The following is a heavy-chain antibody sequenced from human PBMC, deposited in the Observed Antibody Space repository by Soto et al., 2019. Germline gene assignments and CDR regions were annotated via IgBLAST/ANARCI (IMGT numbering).Heavy chain of an antibody. V-gene: IGHV1-18*01. CDR1: GYTFTSYG. Sequence: QVQLVQSGAEVRKPGASVKVSCKASGYTFTSYGISWVRQAPGQGLEWMGWISAYIGNTNYAQKLQGRVTMTTDTSRRTAYMELRSLRSDDTAVYYCARDEDSRIGRYYGRDVWGQGTTVTVSS. D-gene: IGHD3-10*01. CDR3: ARDEDSRIGRYYGRDV. J-gene: IGHJ6*02. CDR2: ISAYIGNT.